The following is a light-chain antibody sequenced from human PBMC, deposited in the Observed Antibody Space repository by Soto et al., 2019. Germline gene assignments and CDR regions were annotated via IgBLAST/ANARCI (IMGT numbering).Light chain of an antibody. Sequence: EILLTPSPATLSLSPGERATLSCRASQDVDSYLAWYQQTRGQAPRLLIDDASNRAPGIPAMFSGSGSVKDFTLTISILAPEDFAVYYCQQRNTWPFTFGPGTKVDIK. V-gene: IGKV3-11*01. J-gene: IGKJ3*01. CDR2: DAS. CDR1: QDVDSY. CDR3: QQRNTWPFT.